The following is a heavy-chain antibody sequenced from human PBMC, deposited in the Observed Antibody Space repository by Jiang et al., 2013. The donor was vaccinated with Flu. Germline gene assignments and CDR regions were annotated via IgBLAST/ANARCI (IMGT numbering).Heavy chain of an antibody. Sequence: VQLVESGAEVKKPGASVKVSCKASGYTFTSYDINWVRQATGQGLEWMGWMNPNSGNTGYAQKFQGRVTMTRNTSISTAYMELSSLRSEDAAVYYCARGLSYDFWSGLINVGGMDVWGQGTTVTVSS. D-gene: IGHD3-3*01. CDR1: GYTFTSYD. V-gene: IGHV1-8*01. J-gene: IGHJ6*02. CDR2: MNPNSGNT. CDR3: ARGLSYDFWSGLINVGGMDV.